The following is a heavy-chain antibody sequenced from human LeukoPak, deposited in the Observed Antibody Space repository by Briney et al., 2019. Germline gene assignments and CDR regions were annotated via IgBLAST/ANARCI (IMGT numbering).Heavy chain of an antibody. J-gene: IGHJ6*02. CDR1: GGTFSSYA. V-gene: IGHV1-69*01. CDR2: IIPIFGTA. Sequence: GASVKVSCKASGGTFSSYAISWVRQVPGQGLEWMGGIIPIFGTANYAQKFQGRVTITADESTSTAYMELSSLRSEDTAVYYCARDPYYYYYGMDVWGQGTTVTVSS. CDR3: ARDPYYYYYGMDV.